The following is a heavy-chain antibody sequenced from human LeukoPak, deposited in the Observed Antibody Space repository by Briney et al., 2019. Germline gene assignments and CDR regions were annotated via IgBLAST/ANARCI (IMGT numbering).Heavy chain of an antibody. J-gene: IGHJ3*02. CDR3: ATERDGYTHDGFDI. CDR2: ISGSGGST. CDR1: GFTFSSYA. D-gene: IGHD5-24*01. Sequence: GGSLRLSCAASGFTFSSYAMSWVRQAPGKGLEWVSAISGSGGSTYYADSVKGRFTISRDNSRNSLYLRMNSLRAEDTAIYYCATERDGYTHDGFDIWGQGTMVTVSS. V-gene: IGHV3-23*01.